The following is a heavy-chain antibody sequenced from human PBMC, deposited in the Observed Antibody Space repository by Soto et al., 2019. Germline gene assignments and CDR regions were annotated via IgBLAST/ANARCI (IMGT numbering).Heavy chain of an antibody. CDR1: GFTFSSYA. CDR3: AKDGEQWLVGYNWFDP. V-gene: IGHV3-23*01. Sequence: GGSLRLSCAASGFTFSSYAMSWVRQAPGKGLEWVSAISGSGGSTYYADSVKGRFTISRDNSKNTLYLQMNSLRAEDTAVYYCAKDGEQWLVGYNWFDPWGQGTLVTVSS. CDR2: ISGSGGST. J-gene: IGHJ5*02. D-gene: IGHD6-19*01.